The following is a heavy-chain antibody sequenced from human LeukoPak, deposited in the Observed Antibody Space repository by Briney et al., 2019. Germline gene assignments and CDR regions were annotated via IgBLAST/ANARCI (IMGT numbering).Heavy chain of an antibody. V-gene: IGHV1-2*02. J-gene: IGHJ5*02. CDR3: AREGIDCSSTSCSGGWFDP. Sequence: ASVKVSCKASGYTFTDYYMHWVRQAPGQGLEWMGWINPNSGGTNYAQKFQGRVTMTRDTSISTVYMELRSLRSDDTAVYYCAREGIDCSSTSCSGGWFDPWGQGTLVTVSS. CDR2: INPNSGGT. D-gene: IGHD2-2*01. CDR1: GYTFTDYY.